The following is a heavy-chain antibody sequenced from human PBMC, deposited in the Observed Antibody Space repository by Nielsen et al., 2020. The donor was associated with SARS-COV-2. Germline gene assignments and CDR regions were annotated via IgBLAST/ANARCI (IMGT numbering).Heavy chain of an antibody. D-gene: IGHD6-19*01. V-gene: IGHV4-59*08. Sequence: SETLSLICTVSGGSVSSYYWSWIRQPPGKGLEWIGYIYYSGNTNYNPSLKRRVTISVDTSKNQFSLKLSSVTAADTAVYYCAGRSSAWSFGYWGQGTLVTVSS. CDR1: GGSVSSYY. J-gene: IGHJ4*02. CDR3: AGRSSAWSFGY. CDR2: IYYSGNT.